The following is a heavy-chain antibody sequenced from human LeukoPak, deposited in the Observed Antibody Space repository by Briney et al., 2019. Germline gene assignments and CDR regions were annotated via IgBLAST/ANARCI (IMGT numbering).Heavy chain of an antibody. V-gene: IGHV3-23*01. CDR1: GFTFSSYA. CDR3: AKAKGFGIAARPLDY. Sequence: GGSLRLSCAASGFTFSSYAMSWVRQAPGKGLEWVSAISGSGGSTYYADSVKGRFTISRDNSKNTLYLQMNSLRAEDTAVYYCAKAKGFGIAARPLDYWGQGTLVTVSS. D-gene: IGHD6-6*01. J-gene: IGHJ4*02. CDR2: ISGSGGST.